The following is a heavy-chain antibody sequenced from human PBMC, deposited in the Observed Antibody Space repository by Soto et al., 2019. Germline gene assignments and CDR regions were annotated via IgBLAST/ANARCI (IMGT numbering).Heavy chain of an antibody. CDR2: ISDDGNNK. V-gene: IGHV3-30*18. CDR1: GFTFSSYG. Sequence: QVQLVESGGGVVQPGRSLRLSCAASGFTFSSYGIHWVRQAPGKGLEWVAFISDDGNNKYYADSVKGRFTISRDNFRNTLYLQMNSLRGVDTAVYYCAKRRIVLRFLEWSSGMEVWGQGTTVNVSS. CDR3: AKRRIVLRFLEWSSGMEV. J-gene: IGHJ6*02. D-gene: IGHD3-3*01.